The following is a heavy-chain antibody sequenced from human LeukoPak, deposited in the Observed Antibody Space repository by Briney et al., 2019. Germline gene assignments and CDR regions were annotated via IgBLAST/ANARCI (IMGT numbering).Heavy chain of an antibody. CDR2: MNPNSGNT. D-gene: IGHD3-22*01. Sequence: ASVKVSCKASGYTFTSYDINWVRQATGQGLEWMGWMNPNSGNTGYAQKFQGRVTMTEDTSTDTAYMELSSLRSEDTAVYYCATDGTYDSSGYSNSGWGQGTLVTVSS. V-gene: IGHV1-8*01. CDR3: ATDGTYDSSGYSNSG. CDR1: GYTFTSYD. J-gene: IGHJ4*02.